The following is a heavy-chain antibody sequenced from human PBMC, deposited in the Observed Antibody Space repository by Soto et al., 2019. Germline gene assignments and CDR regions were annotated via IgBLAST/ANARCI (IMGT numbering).Heavy chain of an antibody. CDR3: ARGVKRFLEWLRYYYYYMDV. CDR1: GYTFTSYD. CDR2: MNPNSGNT. V-gene: IGHV1-8*01. D-gene: IGHD3-3*01. Sequence: ASVKVSCKASGYTFTSYDINWVRQATGQGLEWMGWMNPNSGNTGYAQKFQGRVTMTRNTSISTAYMELSSLRSEGTAVYYCARGVKRFLEWLRYYYYYMDVWGKGTTVTVSS. J-gene: IGHJ6*03.